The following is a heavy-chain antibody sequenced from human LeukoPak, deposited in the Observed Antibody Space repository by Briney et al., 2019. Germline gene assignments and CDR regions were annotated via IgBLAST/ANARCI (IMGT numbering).Heavy chain of an antibody. Sequence: GGSLRLSCAASGFTFSDYYMSWIRQAPGKGLEWVSYISSSCSTIYYADSVKGRFTISRDNAKNSLYLQMNSLRAEDTAVYYCARVTGTHHYYYYYYMDVWGKGTTVTVSS. J-gene: IGHJ6*03. CDR2: ISSSCSTI. D-gene: IGHD1-20*01. V-gene: IGHV3-11*01. CDR3: ARVTGTHHYYYYYYMDV. CDR1: GFTFSDYY.